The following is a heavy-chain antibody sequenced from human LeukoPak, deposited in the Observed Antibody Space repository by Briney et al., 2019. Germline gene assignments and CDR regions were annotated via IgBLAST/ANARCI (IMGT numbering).Heavy chain of an antibody. CDR1: GFTFSSYG. CDR3: ARRLGYCSSTSCYSGMDV. V-gene: IGHV3-48*04. Sequence: GGSLRLSCAASGFTFSSYGMSWVRQAPGKGLEWVSYISSSGSTIYYADSVKGRFTISRDNAKNSLYLQMNSLRAEDTAVYYCARRLGYCSSTSCYSGMDVWGKGTTVTVSS. CDR2: ISSSGSTI. J-gene: IGHJ6*03. D-gene: IGHD2-2*01.